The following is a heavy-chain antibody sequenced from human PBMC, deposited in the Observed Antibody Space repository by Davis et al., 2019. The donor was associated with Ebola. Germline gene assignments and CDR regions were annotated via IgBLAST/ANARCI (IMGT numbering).Heavy chain of an antibody. V-gene: IGHV1-69*10. J-gene: IGHJ6*02. CDR3: ARDKDIVVVPAAKDGKYYYYGMDV. CDR1: GGTFSSYA. D-gene: IGHD2-2*01. CDR2: IIPIFGIA. Sequence: SVQVSCQASGGTFSSYAISWVRQPPGQGLEWMGGIIPIFGIANYAQKFQGRVTITADKSTSTAYMELSSLRSEDTAVYYCARDKDIVVVPAAKDGKYYYYGMDVWGQGTTVTVSS.